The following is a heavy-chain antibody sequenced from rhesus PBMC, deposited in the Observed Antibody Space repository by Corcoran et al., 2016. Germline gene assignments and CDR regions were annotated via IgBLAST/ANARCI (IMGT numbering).Heavy chain of an antibody. Sequence: EVQLVQSGAEVKRPGESLKISCKTSGYSFTSYWISWVRQVPGKGLEWMGAIDPSDSDTRYNPSFQGQVTISADKSISTAYLQWSRLKASDTATYYCAKLAWDWYFDLWGPGTPITISS. CDR3: AKLAWDWYFDL. CDR2: IDPSDSDT. J-gene: IGHJ2*01. V-gene: IGHV5-20*01. CDR1: GYSFTSYW. D-gene: IGHD1-38*01.